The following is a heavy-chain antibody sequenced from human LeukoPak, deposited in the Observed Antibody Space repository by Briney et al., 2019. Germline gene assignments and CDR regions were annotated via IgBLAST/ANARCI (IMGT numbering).Heavy chain of an antibody. Sequence: GGSLRLSCAASGFTFSSYSMNWVRQAPGKGLEWASYISTGSSTIYYADSVRGRFTISRDNAKNSLYLQMNSLRAEDTAVYYCARGRWGFGYWGQGTLVTVSS. J-gene: IGHJ4*02. CDR1: GFTFSSYS. V-gene: IGHV3-48*01. D-gene: IGHD5-24*01. CDR3: ARGRWGFGY. CDR2: ISTGSSTI.